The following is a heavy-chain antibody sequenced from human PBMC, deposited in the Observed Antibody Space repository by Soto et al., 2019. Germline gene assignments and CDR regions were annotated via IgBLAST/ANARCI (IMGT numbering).Heavy chain of an antibody. CDR3: ARDPYCSSTSCYPRTFDY. D-gene: IGHD2-2*01. CDR1: GFTFSSYG. CDR2: IWYDGSNK. V-gene: IGHV3-33*01. Sequence: GGSLRLSCAASGFTFSSYGMHWVRQAPGKGLEWVAVIWYDGSNKYYADSVKGRFTISRDNSKNTLYLQMNSLRAEDTAVYYCARDPYCSSTSCYPRTFDYWGQGTLVTVSS. J-gene: IGHJ4*02.